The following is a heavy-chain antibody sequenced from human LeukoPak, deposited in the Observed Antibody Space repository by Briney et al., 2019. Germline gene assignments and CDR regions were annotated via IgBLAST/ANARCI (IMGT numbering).Heavy chain of an antibody. J-gene: IGHJ3*02. CDR3: VRVYCSGGSCYSHAFDI. CDR1: GYSFTNYW. D-gene: IGHD2-15*01. V-gene: IGHV5-51*01. Sequence: PGESLKISCKASGYSFTNYWIGWVGQMPGKGLEWMGIIYPDDSDTRYGPSFQGQVTISADKSISTAYLQWSSLKASDTAMYYCVRVYCSGGSCYSHAFDIWGQGTMVTVSS. CDR2: IYPDDSDT.